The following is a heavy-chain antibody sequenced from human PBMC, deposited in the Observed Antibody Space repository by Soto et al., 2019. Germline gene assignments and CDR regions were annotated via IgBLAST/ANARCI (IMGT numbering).Heavy chain of an antibody. CDR3: AKSISFGGVIAYTLDY. CDR1: GFTFSSYA. Sequence: EVQLLESGGGLVQPGGSLRLSCAASGFTFSSYAMTWVRQAPGKGLQWVSGISGPGGTTYYADSVKGRSTISRDNSKSTLYLQVNNLRAEDTAIYYCAKSISFGGVIAYTLDYWGQGALVTVSS. D-gene: IGHD3-16*01. CDR2: ISGPGGTT. J-gene: IGHJ4*02. V-gene: IGHV3-23*01.